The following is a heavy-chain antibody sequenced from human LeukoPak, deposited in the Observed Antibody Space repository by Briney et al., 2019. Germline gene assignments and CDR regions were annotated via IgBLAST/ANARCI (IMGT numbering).Heavy chain of an antibody. CDR2: INPNSGGT. V-gene: IGHV1-2*02. D-gene: IGHD2-8*02. J-gene: IGHJ3*02. Sequence: ASVKVSCKASGYTFTGYYMHWVRQAPGQGLEWMGWINPNSGGTNYAQKFQGRVTMTRDTSISTAYMELSSLRSEDTAVYYCARPAPLTGVYAFDIWGQGTMVTVSS. CDR1: GYTFTGYY. CDR3: ARPAPLTGVYAFDI.